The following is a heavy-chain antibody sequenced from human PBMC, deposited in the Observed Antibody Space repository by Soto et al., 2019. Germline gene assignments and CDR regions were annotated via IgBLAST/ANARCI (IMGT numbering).Heavy chain of an antibody. V-gene: IGHV3-30*18. CDR2: IPYDGSNK. CDR1: GFTFSSYG. J-gene: IGHJ6*02. D-gene: IGHD6-13*01. Sequence: PGGSLRLSCAASGFTFSSYGMHWVRQAPGKGLEWVAVIPYDGSNKYYADSVKGRFTISRGNSKNTLYLQMNSLRAEDTAVYYCAKEVIAAHYYYYYGMDVWGQGTTVTVSS. CDR3: AKEVIAAHYYYYYGMDV.